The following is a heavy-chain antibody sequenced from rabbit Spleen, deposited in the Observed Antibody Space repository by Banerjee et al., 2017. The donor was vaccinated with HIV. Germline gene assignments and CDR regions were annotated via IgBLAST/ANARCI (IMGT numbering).Heavy chain of an antibody. CDR3: AGGGGDWCFDL. J-gene: IGHJ4*01. Sequence: QEQLVESGGGLVQPAGSLKLSCTDSGFSFSSGYVMCWVRQAPGKGLEWIACIYSGDGGIRTYNASWANCRTTTSKTATTVTLLMTTLTAADSCAYFCAGGGGDWCFDLWGQGTLVTVS. CDR2: IYSGDGGIRT. V-gene: IGHV1S45*01. CDR1: GFSFSSGYV. D-gene: IGHD2-1*01.